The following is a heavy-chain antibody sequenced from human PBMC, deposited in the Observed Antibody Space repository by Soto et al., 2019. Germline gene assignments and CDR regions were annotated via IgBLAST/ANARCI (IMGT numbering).Heavy chain of an antibody. D-gene: IGHD3-3*01. CDR2: ISYDGSNK. Sequence: PGGSLRLSCAASGFTFSSYAMHWVRQAPGKGLEWVAVISYDGSNKYYADSVKGRFTISRDNSKNTLYLQMNSLRAGDTAVYYCARDGRVAFWSGPSGPFYYYYGMDVWGQGTTVTVSS. J-gene: IGHJ6*02. CDR1: GFTFSSYA. V-gene: IGHV3-30-3*01. CDR3: ARDGRVAFWSGPSGPFYYYYGMDV.